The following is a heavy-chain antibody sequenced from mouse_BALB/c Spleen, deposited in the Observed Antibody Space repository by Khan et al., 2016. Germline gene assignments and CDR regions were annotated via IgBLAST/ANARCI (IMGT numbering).Heavy chain of an antibody. V-gene: IGHV8-12*01. CDR3: DRRWTGAFAY. J-gene: IGHJ3*01. Sequence: QVTLKESGPGILQPSQTLSLTCSFSGFSLSTSGMGVSWIRQPSGMGLEWLAHIYWDDDKRYNPSLKSRLTISKEPSRNQLFLKITSVDTADIATSFGDRRWTGAFAYWSQRTLVTVSA. CDR2: IYWDDDK. D-gene: IGHD4-1*01. CDR1: GFSLSTSGMG.